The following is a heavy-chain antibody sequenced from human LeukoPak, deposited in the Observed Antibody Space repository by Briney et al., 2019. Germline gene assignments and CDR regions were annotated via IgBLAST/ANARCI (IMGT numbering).Heavy chain of an antibody. CDR3: ARAHTVLLGAGGY. CDR1: GYTFTDYY. CDR2: INPNNGDT. V-gene: IGHV1-2*04. Sequence: ASMKVSCKASGYTFTDYYIHWVRQAPGQGLEWMGWINPNNGDTNYAQKFQGWVTMTRDTSINTAYMELRRLTSDDTAVYFCARAHTVLLGAGGYWGQGTLVTVSS. J-gene: IGHJ4*02. D-gene: IGHD1-26*01.